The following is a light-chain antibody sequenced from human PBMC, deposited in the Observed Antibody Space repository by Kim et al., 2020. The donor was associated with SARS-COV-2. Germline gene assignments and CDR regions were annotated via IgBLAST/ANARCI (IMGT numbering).Light chain of an antibody. J-gene: IGLJ2*01. V-gene: IGLV4-69*01. Sequence: TVKLPCHLSSENSKCAIAWHRQQPVKGPRYLLRLNSDGSHSKGIGIPDRFSGSRSGAARYLTISSLQSEDEADYYCQTWGTGIVVFGGGTQLTVL. CDR1: SENSKCA. CDR2: LNSDGSH. CDR3: QTWGTGIVV.